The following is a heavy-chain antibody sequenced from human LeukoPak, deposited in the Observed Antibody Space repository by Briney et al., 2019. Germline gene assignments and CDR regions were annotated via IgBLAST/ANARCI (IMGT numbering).Heavy chain of an antibody. CDR1: GYTLTSFA. Sequence: ASVKVSCKASGYTLTSFAMHWVRQAPGHRLEWMGRLNAANGNSQYSQKFQGRVTMTRDTSISTAYMELSSLRSEDTAVYYCARDARGAAAADDPFDIWGQGTMVTVSS. V-gene: IGHV1-3*01. CDR2: LNAANGNS. CDR3: ARDARGAAAADDPFDI. J-gene: IGHJ3*02. D-gene: IGHD6-13*01.